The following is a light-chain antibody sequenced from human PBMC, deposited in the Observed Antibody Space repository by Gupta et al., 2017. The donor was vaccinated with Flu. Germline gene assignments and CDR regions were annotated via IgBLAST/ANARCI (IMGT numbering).Light chain of an antibody. CDR1: QVIRSY. Sequence: VGDRVTITCRASQVIRSYLAWYQQKPGKAPKLLIYAPSTLQSGVPSRFSDSGSGTEFTHTISSLQPEDFATYYCQQLNSYPTFGQGTKVEIK. CDR2: APS. CDR3: QQLNSYPT. J-gene: IGKJ1*01. V-gene: IGKV1-9*01.